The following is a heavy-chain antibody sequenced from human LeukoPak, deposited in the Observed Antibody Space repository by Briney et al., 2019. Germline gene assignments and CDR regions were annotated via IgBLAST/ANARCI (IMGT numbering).Heavy chain of an antibody. CDR2: IYYSGST. D-gene: IGHD3-3*01. V-gene: IGHV4-39*07. CDR3: ARDRYYDFWSGSHEDNYYMDV. J-gene: IGHJ6*03. Sequence: PSETLSLTCTVSGGSISSSSYYWGWIRQPPGKGLEWIGSIYYSGSTYYNPSLKSRVTISVDTSKNQFSLKLKSVNAADTAVYYCARDRYYDFWSGSHEDNYYMDVWGKGTTVTVSS. CDR1: GGSISSSSYY.